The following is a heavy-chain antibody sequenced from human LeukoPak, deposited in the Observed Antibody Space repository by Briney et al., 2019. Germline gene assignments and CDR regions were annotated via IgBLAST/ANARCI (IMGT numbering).Heavy chain of an antibody. CDR1: GFTFSSSA. Sequence: GGSLRLSCAASGFTFSSSAMSWVRQAPGKGLEWVSSISGSGSGGGTYYADSVKGRFTVSRDNSKNTLYLQMNSLRAEDTAVYYCAKDHRSTMIVVVSIDYWGQGTLVTVSS. V-gene: IGHV3-23*01. CDR2: ISGSGSGGGT. CDR3: AKDHRSTMIVVVSIDY. J-gene: IGHJ4*02. D-gene: IGHD3-22*01.